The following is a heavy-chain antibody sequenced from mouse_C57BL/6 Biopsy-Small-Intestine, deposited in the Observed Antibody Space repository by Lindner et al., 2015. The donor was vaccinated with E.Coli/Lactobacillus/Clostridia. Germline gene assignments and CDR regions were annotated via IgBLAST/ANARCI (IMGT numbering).Heavy chain of an antibody. Sequence: VQLQESGPELVKPGASVKMSCKASGYTFISYVMYWVNQKPGQGLEWIGYINPYNDVTKYNEKFKGKATLTSDKSSAIVYMELSSLTSEDSAVYYCAIRSYYALDYWGQGTSVTVSS. D-gene: IGHD2-12*01. CDR2: INPYNDVT. J-gene: IGHJ4*01. V-gene: IGHV1-14*01. CDR3: AIRSYYALDY. CDR1: GYTFISYV.